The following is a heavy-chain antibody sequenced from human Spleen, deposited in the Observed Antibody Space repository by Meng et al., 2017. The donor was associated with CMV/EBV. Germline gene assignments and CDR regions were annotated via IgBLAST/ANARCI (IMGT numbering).Heavy chain of an antibody. CDR1: GYTFTDNG. V-gene: IGHV1-18*01. CDR3: ARVGSGRGYLDY. J-gene: IGHJ4*02. Sequence: ASVKVSCKASGYTFTDNGINWVRQAPGQGLEWMGWISPYNGNTNYAQRFQGRVTMTTDTSTSTAYMVLRSLRSDDTAVYYCARVGSGRGYLDYWGQGTLVTVSS. D-gene: IGHD3-10*01. CDR2: ISPYNGNT.